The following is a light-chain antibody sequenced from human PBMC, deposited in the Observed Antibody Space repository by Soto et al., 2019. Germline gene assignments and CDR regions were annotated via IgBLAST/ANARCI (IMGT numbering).Light chain of an antibody. J-gene: IGKJ1*01. CDR1: QGISHF. Sequence: DIQMTQSPSSLSASVGDRVTITCRASQGISHFLAWYQQKPGKVPKLLIYAASILQSGVPPRFSGSGSGTDFTLTISSLQPVDVATYYCQKYNTVPRTFGQGTKVEI. V-gene: IGKV1-27*01. CDR3: QKYNTVPRT. CDR2: AAS.